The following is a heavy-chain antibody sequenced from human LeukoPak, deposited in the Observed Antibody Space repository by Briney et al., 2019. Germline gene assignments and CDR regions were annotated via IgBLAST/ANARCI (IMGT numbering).Heavy chain of an antibody. Sequence: GGSLRLSCVASGFTVSSFYMSWVRQAPGKGLEWVSVIYSGGSTYYADSVKGRFTISRDNAKNTLYLQMNSLRAEDTAIYYCARDLRHSFHDYYYGMDVWGQGTTVTVSS. CDR3: ARDLRHSFHDYYYGMDV. D-gene: IGHD2-15*01. CDR2: IYSGGST. J-gene: IGHJ6*02. CDR1: GFTVSSFY. V-gene: IGHV3-53*01.